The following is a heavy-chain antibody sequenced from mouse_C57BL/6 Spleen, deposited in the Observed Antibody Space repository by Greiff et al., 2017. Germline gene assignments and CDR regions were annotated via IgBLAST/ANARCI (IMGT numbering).Heavy chain of an antibody. CDR1: GYAFSSSW. J-gene: IGHJ4*01. Sequence: VQLVESGPELVKPGASVKISCKASGYAFSSSWMNWVKQRPGKGLEWIGRLYPGDGDTNYNGKFKGKATLTADKSSSTAYMQLSSLTSEDSAVYFCAREDYYGSSLYYAMDYWGQGTSVTVSS. V-gene: IGHV1-82*01. CDR2: LYPGDGDT. D-gene: IGHD1-1*01. CDR3: AREDYYGSSLYYAMDY.